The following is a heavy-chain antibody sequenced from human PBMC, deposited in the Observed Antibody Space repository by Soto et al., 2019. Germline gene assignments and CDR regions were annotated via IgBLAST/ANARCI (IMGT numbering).Heavy chain of an antibody. V-gene: IGHV1-18*01. Sequence: QVQLVQSGAEVKKPGASVKVSCKASGYPFTSYGLSWVRQAPGQVPEWMGRISAYNYNTNYVHKLQGRVTMTTDTSTSTAYMELRSQRSDDTAVYYCARVVGALGHWFDPWGQGTLVTVSS. CDR2: ISAYNYNT. CDR3: ARVVGALGHWFDP. J-gene: IGHJ5*02. CDR1: GYPFTSYG. D-gene: IGHD1-26*01.